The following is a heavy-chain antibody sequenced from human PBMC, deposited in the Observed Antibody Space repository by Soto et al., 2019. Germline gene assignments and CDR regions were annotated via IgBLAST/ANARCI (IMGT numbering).Heavy chain of an antibody. Sequence: ASVKVSCKASGYTFTSYAMHWVRQAPGQNLEWMGWINTGNGNTKYSQKFQGRVTITRDTSATTAYMELSSLRSEDTAMYYCARSPQPYYYDSSGSLDYWGQGTLVNVSS. J-gene: IGHJ4*02. D-gene: IGHD3-22*01. CDR1: GYTFTSYA. CDR3: ARSPQPYYYDSSGSLDY. V-gene: IGHV1-3*04. CDR2: INTGNGNT.